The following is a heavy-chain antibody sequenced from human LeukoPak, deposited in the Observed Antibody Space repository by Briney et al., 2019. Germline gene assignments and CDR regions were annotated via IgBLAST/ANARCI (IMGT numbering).Heavy chain of an antibody. J-gene: IGHJ6*03. CDR1: GYTFTTSE. CDR2: MNPNSGNT. CDR3: ARNVRRFYYVSGGYELYYYYMDV. Sequence: VASAKVSCKASGYTFTTSEIHWVRQATGQGPEWMGWMNPNSGNTGYAQNFQGRVTVTRNTSISTAYMELTSLRSEDTAVYFCARNVRRFYYVSGGYELYYYYMDVWGKGTTVTVSS. D-gene: IGHD3-22*01. V-gene: IGHV1-8*03.